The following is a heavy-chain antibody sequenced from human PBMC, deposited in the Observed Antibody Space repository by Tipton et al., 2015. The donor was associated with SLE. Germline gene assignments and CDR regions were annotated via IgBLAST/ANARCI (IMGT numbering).Heavy chain of an antibody. CDR1: GGSISSYY. V-gene: IGHV4-59*01. J-gene: IGHJ4*02. CDR2: IYYSGST. D-gene: IGHD1-26*01. Sequence: TLSLTCTVSGGSISSYYWSWIRQPPGKGLEWIGYIYYSGSTNYNPSLKSRVTISIDTSKNQFSLKLSSVTAADTAVYYCARAGGSYPGDYWGQGTLVTVSS. CDR3: ARAGGSYPGDY.